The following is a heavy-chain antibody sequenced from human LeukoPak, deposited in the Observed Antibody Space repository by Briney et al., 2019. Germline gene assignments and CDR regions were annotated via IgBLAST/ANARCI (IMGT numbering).Heavy chain of an antibody. V-gene: IGHV3-7*01. CDR1: GFTFSGYW. J-gene: IGHJ5*02. CDR2: IKQDGREK. CDR3: ASPNWDP. Sequence: PGGSLRLSCGGSGFTFSGYWMSWVRQAPGKGPEWVANIKQDGREKHYVDSVMGRFTISRDNAKNSLYLQMNSLRAEDTAVYYCASPNWDPWGQGTLVTVSS.